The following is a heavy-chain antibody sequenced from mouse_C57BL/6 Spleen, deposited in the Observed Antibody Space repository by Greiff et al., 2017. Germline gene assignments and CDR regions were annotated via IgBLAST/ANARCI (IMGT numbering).Heavy chain of an antibody. J-gene: IGHJ2*01. CDR2: INPGSGGT. CDR3: AREGAERYFDY. D-gene: IGHD6-1*01. Sequence: QVQLKQSGAELVRPGTSVKVSCKASGYAFTNYLIEWVKQRPGQGLEWIGVINPGSGGTNYNEKFKGKATLTADKSSSTAYMQLSSLTSEDSAVYFCAREGAERYFDYWGQGTTLTVSS. V-gene: IGHV1-54*01. CDR1: GYAFTNYL.